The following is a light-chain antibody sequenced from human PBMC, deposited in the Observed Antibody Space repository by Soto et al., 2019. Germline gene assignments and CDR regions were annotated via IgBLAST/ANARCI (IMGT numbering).Light chain of an antibody. CDR3: ASWDDSLRAVI. J-gene: IGLJ2*01. CDR2: EVS. V-gene: IGLV2-8*01. CDR1: SSDVGGYDY. Sequence: QSALTQPPSASGSPGQSVTISCTGTSSDVGGYDYVSWYQQHPGKAPKLMIYEVSKRPSGVPERISGSKSGSSASLAISGLRSEDEAEYYCASWDDSLRAVIFGGGTKLTVL.